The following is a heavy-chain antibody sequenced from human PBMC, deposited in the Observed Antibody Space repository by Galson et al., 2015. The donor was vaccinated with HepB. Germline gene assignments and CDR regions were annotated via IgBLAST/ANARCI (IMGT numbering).Heavy chain of an antibody. CDR1: GFTFSSYA. J-gene: IGHJ5*02. CDR3: AKPSSDFWSGPSRVDWFDP. CDR2: ISGSGGST. V-gene: IGHV3-23*01. D-gene: IGHD3-3*01. Sequence: SLRLSCAASGFTFSSYAMSWVRQAPGKGLEWVSAISGSGGSTYYADSVKGRFTISRDNSKNTLYLQMSSLRAEDTAVYYCAKPSSDFWSGPSRVDWFDPWGQGTLVTVSS.